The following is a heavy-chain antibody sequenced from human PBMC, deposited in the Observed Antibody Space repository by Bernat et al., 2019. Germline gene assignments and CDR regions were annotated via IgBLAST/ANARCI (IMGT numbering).Heavy chain of an antibody. CDR3: AKDQGGPSGGSWYFDL. V-gene: IGHV3-23*01. CDR1: GFTFSSYA. CDR2: ISGSGGST. Sequence: EVQLLESGGGLVQPGGSLRLSCAASGFTFSSYAMSWVRQAPGKGLEWVSAISGSGGSTYYADSVKGRFTISRDNSKNTLYLQMNSLRAEDTAVYYCAKDQGGPSGGSWYFDLWGRGTLVTVSS. J-gene: IGHJ2*01. D-gene: IGHD2-15*01.